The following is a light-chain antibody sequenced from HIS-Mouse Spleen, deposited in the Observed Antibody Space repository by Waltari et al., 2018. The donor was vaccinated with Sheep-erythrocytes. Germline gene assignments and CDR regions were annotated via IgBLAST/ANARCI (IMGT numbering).Light chain of an antibody. CDR1: QSVLYSSTNKNY. CDR3: QQYYSTLT. Sequence: DIVMTQSPDSLAVSLGERATINYKSSQSVLYSSTNKNYLAWYQQKPGQPPKLLIYWASTRESGVPDLFSGSGSGTDVTLTSSSLQAEDVAVYYCQQYYSTLTFGGGTKVEIK. J-gene: IGKJ4*01. CDR2: WAS. V-gene: IGKV4-1*01.